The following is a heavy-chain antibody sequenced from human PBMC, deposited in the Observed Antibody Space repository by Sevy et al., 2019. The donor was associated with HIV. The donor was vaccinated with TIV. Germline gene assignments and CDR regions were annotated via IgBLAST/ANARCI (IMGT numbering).Heavy chain of an antibody. J-gene: IGHJ6*02. CDR2: IRYDGSNK. V-gene: IGHV3-30*02. CDR3: ARGRKTTQEWLEELDYYYGVDV. D-gene: IGHD2-8*01. Sequence: GGSLRLSCAASGFTFSTYDMHWVRQPPGKGLEWVAYIRYDGSNKYYADSVRGRFTISRDNSKNTLYLQMNSLRAEDTAVYYCARGRKTTQEWLEELDYYYGVDVWGQGTTVTVSS. CDR1: GFTFSTYD.